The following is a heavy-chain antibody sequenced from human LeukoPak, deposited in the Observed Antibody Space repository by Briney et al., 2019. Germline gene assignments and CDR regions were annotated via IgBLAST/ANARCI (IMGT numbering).Heavy chain of an antibody. CDR3: ARDLGYCSSTSCPGYMDV. D-gene: IGHD2-2*01. J-gene: IGHJ6*03. CDR2: IKQDGSEK. Sequence: PGGSLRHSCAASGFTFSSYWMSWVRQAPGKGLEWVANIKQDGSEKYYVDSVKGRFTISRDNAKNSLYLQMNSLRAEDTAVYYCARDLGYCSSTSCPGYMDVWGKGTTVTVSS. CDR1: GFTFSSYW. V-gene: IGHV3-7*01.